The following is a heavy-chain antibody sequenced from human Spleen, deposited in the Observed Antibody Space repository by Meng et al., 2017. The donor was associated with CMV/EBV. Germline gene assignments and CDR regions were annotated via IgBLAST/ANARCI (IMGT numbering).Heavy chain of an antibody. CDR2: IYYSGNT. J-gene: IGHJ4*02. D-gene: IGHD3-3*01. V-gene: IGHV4-59*01. CDR1: GGSISSYY. Sequence: SETLSLTCSVSGGSISSYYWSWMRQSPGKGLEWIGYIYYSGNTNYNPSLKSRVTISTDRSKNQFSLKVRSVTAADTAVYYCARSLRLEGLDYWGQGALVTVSS. CDR3: ARSLRLEGLDY.